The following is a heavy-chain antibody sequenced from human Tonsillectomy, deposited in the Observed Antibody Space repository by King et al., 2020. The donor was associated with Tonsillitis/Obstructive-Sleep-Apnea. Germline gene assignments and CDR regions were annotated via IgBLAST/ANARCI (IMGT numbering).Heavy chain of an antibody. D-gene: IGHD5-24*01. J-gene: IGHJ3*02. CDR3: AREAAFGGWLQASAFDI. CDR1: GFTFSSYA. CDR2: ISYDGSNK. Sequence: VQLVESGGGVVQPGRSLRLSCAASGFTFSSYAMHWVRQAPGKGLEWVAVISYDGSNKYYADSVKGRFTISRDNSKNTLYLQMNSLRAEDTAVYYCAREAAFGGWLQASAFDIWGQGTMVTVSS. V-gene: IGHV3-30*04.